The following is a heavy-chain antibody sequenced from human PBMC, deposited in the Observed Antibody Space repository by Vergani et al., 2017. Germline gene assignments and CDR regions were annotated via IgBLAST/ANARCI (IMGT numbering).Heavy chain of an antibody. D-gene: IGHD5-24*01. CDR3: ARDHFMNGYNGHYYYYGMDV. Sequence: QVQLQESGPGLVKPSGTLSLTCAVSGGSISSSNWWSWVRKPPGKGLEWIGEINHSGSTKYNPSLKSRVTISVDKSKNQFSLKLSSVTAADTAVYYCARDHFMNGYNGHYYYYGMDVWGQGTTVTVSS. CDR2: INHSGST. CDR1: GGSISSSNW. J-gene: IGHJ6*02. V-gene: IGHV4-4*02.